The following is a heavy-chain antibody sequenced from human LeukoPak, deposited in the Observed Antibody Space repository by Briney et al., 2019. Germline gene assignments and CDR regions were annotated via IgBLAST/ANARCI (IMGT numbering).Heavy chain of an antibody. Sequence: GGSLRLSCAASGFTFSSYAMTWVRQAPGKGLEWVSTISGVGGTTYYADSVKGRFTISRDNSKNTLYLQMNSLRAEDTAVYYCAKAGLTGLDYWGQGTLVTVSS. D-gene: IGHD3/OR15-3a*01. CDR3: AKAGLTGLDY. V-gene: IGHV3-23*01. CDR1: GFTFSSYA. CDR2: ISGVGGTT. J-gene: IGHJ4*02.